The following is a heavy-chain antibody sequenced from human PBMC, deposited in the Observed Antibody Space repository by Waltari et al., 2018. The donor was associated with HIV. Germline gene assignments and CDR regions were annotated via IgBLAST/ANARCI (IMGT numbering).Heavy chain of an antibody. Sequence: QVQLVQSGAEVKKPGSSVTVSCKASGGAVSRYAISWVRQAPGQGLEWMGWIIPIFGTANYAQKFQGRVTITADESTSTAYMELSSLRSEDTAVYYCARAPFSKGALYYFDYWGQGTLVTVSS. CDR1: GGAVSRYA. J-gene: IGHJ4*02. CDR2: IIPIFGTA. CDR3: ARAPFSKGALYYFDY. V-gene: IGHV1-69*12. D-gene: IGHD2-2*01.